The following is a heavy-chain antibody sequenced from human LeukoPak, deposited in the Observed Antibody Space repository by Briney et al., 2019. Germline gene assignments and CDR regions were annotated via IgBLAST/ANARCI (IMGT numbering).Heavy chain of an antibody. Sequence: GGSLRLSCAASGFTFSSHAMSWVRQAPGKGPEWVSSISAGSGSRHYAESVKGRFTISRDNSKNTLYLQMNSLRAEDTAVYFCVYYDSSGYYYGRLRYWGQGTPVTVSS. D-gene: IGHD3-22*01. CDR2: ISAGSGSR. CDR1: GFTFSSHA. CDR3: VYYDSSGYYYGRLRY. J-gene: IGHJ4*02. V-gene: IGHV3-23*01.